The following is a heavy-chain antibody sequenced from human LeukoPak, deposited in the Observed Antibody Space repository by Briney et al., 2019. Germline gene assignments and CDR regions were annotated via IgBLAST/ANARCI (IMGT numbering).Heavy chain of an antibody. V-gene: IGHV3-11*01. CDR2: ISSSGSTI. Sequence: PGGSLRLSCAASGFTFSDYYMSWIRQAPGKGLEWVSYISSSGSTIYYADSVKGRFTISRDNAKNSLYLQMNSLRAEDTAVYYCARERVGDPYDFWSGPREGYYYYGMDVWGQGTTVTVSS. CDR3: ARERVGDPYDFWSGPREGYYYYGMDV. J-gene: IGHJ6*02. D-gene: IGHD3-3*01. CDR1: GFTFSDYY.